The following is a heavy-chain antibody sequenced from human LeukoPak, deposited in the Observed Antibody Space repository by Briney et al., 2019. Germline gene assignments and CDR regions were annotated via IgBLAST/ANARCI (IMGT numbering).Heavy chain of an antibody. D-gene: IGHD3-22*01. CDR2: IIPIFGTA. Sequence: SVKVSCKASGGTFSSYAISWVRQAPGQGLEWMGGIIPIFGTANYAQKFQGRVTITADESTSTAYMELSSLRSEDTAVYYCARGKRSGGYYYGRPRIFDYWGQGTLVTVSS. V-gene: IGHV1-69*13. CDR3: ARGKRSGGYYYGRPRIFDY. J-gene: IGHJ4*02. CDR1: GGTFSSYA.